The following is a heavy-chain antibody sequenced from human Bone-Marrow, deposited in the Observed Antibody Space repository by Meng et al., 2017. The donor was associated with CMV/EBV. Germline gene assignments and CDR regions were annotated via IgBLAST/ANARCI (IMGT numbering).Heavy chain of an antibody. V-gene: IGHV3-30*02. CDR1: GFSFTTYA. D-gene: IGHD2-15*01. CDR3: APHCSGGSCYADY. J-gene: IGHJ4*02. CDR2: IRYDGSNK. Sequence: GGSLRLSCAASGFSFTTYALNWVRQAPGKGLEWVAFIRYDGSNKYYADSVEGRFTISRDNSKNTLYLQMNSLRAEDTAVYYCAPHCSGGSCYADYWGQGTLVTVSS.